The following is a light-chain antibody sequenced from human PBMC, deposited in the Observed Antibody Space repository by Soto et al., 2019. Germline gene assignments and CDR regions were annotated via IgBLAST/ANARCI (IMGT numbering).Light chain of an antibody. CDR1: QSISSY. CDR3: QQSYSTPNT. J-gene: IGKJ2*01. Sequence: DIQMTQSPSSLSASVGDRVTITCRASQSISSYLNWYHQKPGKAPKLLIYDASSLQSGVPSRFSGSGSGTDFTLTISSLQPEDFATYYCQQSYSTPNTFGQGTKLEI. CDR2: DAS. V-gene: IGKV1-39*01.